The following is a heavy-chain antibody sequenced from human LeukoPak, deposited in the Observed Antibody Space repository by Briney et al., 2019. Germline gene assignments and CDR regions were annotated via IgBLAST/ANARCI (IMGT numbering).Heavy chain of an antibody. CDR2: ISSSSSYI. J-gene: IGHJ4*02. CDR1: GFTFSSYS. CDR3: ARTPLDDYGDYFDY. D-gene: IGHD4-17*01. Sequence: QPGGSLRLSCAASGFTFSSYSMNWVRQAPGKGLEWVSSISSSSSYIYYADSVKGRFTISRDNAKNSLYLQMNSLRAEDTAVYCCARTPLDDYGDYFDYWGQGTLVTVSS. V-gene: IGHV3-21*01.